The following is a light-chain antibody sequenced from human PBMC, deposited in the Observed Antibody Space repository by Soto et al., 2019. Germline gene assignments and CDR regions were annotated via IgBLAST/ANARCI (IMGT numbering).Light chain of an antibody. CDR3: SSYTVSTPVV. CDR2: EVS. Sequence: QSALTQPASVSGSPGQSITISCTGTSSDVGGYNYVSWYQQHPGKAPRLMIYEVSNRPSGVSNRFSGSKSGNTASLTISGLQAEDEADYYCSSYTVSTPVVFGGGTTLTVL. J-gene: IGLJ3*02. CDR1: SSDVGGYNY. V-gene: IGLV2-14*01.